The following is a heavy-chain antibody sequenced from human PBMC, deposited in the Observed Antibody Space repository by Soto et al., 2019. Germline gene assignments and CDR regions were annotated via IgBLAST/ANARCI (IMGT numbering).Heavy chain of an antibody. CDR3: ASGASRWYPYFFDS. V-gene: IGHV1-69*01. D-gene: IGHD6-13*01. J-gene: IGHJ4*02. CDR2: IIPYYNTL. CDR1: EGTFNSYA. Sequence: QAQVVQSGAEVWKPGASVKLSCKASEGTFNSYAIAWVRQAPGQGLEWMGGIIPYYNTLNYAQKFQDRVTITADDSPNTVYMELSSMRSDDTAVYFCASGASRWYPYFFDSWAQGTLVTVSS.